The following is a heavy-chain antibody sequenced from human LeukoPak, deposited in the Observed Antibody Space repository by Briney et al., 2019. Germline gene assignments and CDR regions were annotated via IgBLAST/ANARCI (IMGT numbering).Heavy chain of an antibody. Sequence: PGGSLRLSCAASGFTFSSYGMHWVRQAPGKGLEWVAVISYDGSNKYYADSVKGRFTISRDNSKNTLYLQMNSLRAEDTAVYYCAKDNWSLASYDSSGYYREALDYWGQGTLVTVSS. J-gene: IGHJ4*02. CDR2: ISYDGSNK. CDR1: GFTFSSYG. CDR3: AKDNWSLASYDSSGYYREALDY. D-gene: IGHD3-22*01. V-gene: IGHV3-30*18.